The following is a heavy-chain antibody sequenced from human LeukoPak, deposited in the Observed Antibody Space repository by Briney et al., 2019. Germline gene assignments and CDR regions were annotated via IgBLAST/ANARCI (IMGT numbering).Heavy chain of an antibody. CDR3: TKDRRGPAAGTWYFDS. Sequence: GGSLRLPCVASGFTFSRTTMGWVRQAPGRGLEWVSSITAIDGRTYYADSVRGRFTISRDNSKNTVYLQLNSLRAGDTAIYYCTKDRRGPAAGTWYFDSWGQGTLVTVSS. J-gene: IGHJ4*02. D-gene: IGHD6-13*01. CDR1: GFTFSRTT. V-gene: IGHV3-23*01. CDR2: ITAIDGRT.